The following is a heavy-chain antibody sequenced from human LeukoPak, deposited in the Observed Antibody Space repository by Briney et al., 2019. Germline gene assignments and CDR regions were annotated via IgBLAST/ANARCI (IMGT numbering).Heavy chain of an antibody. CDR2: IYYSGNT. J-gene: IGHJ5*02. V-gene: IGHV4-59*01. D-gene: IGHD2-2*01. CDR3: ARAPIPAAKFDP. CDR1: GGSMNSYY. Sequence: SETLSLTCTVSGGSMNSYYWTWIRQPPGKGLEWIGYIYYSGNTIYSPSLKSRVTISLDRSKYQFSLQLSSVTAADTAVYYCARAPIPAAKFDPWGQGTLVTVSS.